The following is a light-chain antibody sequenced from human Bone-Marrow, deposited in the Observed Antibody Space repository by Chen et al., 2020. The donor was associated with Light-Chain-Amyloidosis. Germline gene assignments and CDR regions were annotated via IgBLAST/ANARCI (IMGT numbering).Light chain of an antibody. CDR2: GSS. CDR3: QQYGTSPLT. CDR1: QTISSNY. V-gene: IGKV3-20*01. J-gene: IGKJ4*01. Sequence: EIVLTQSPGTRSLSPGEGANRSCRASQTISSNYLTWYQQKFGQAPRLLIYGSSSRATGIPDRFTGSGSGTDFTLTINRLEPEDFAMYYCQQYGTSPLTFGGGTKVEIK.